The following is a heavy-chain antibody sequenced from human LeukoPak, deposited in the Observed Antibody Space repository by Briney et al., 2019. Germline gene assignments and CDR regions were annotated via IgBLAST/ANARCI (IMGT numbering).Heavy chain of an antibody. Sequence: ASVKVSCKASGYTFTGYYMHWVRQAPGQGLEWMGWMNPNSGNTGYAQKFQGRVTMTRNTSISTAYMELSSLRSEDTAVYYCARGLNYYDSSGYYYVSYWFDPWGQGTLVTVSS. CDR1: GYTFTGYY. CDR2: MNPNSGNT. J-gene: IGHJ5*02. CDR3: ARGLNYYDSSGYYYVSYWFDP. V-gene: IGHV1-8*02. D-gene: IGHD3-22*01.